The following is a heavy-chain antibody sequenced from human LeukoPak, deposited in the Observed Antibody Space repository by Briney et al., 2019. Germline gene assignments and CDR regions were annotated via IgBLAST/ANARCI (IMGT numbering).Heavy chain of an antibody. CDR3: ARHINMVRGVVDY. D-gene: IGHD3-10*01. CDR2: IRYDGHYK. Sequence: GGSLRLSCAPSGFTFSYSGMHWVRQAPGKGLEWVSFIRYDGHYKYYADSVKGRFTISRDNSKNMLCLHMNSLTTEDTAVYYCARHINMVRGVVDYWGQGILVTVSS. J-gene: IGHJ4*02. CDR1: GFTFSYSG. V-gene: IGHV3-30*02.